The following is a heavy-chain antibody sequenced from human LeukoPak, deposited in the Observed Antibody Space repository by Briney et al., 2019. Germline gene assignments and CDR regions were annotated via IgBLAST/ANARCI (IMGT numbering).Heavy chain of an antibody. V-gene: IGHV3-33*01. D-gene: IGHD3-10*01. Sequence: PGGSLRLSCAASGFTFNSYGMHWVRQAPGKGLEWVAVMWYDGSNKYYADSVKGRFTISRDDSKNTLYLQMNSLRDEDTAVYYCARAQTYYGSGSYLYWGQGTLVTVSS. CDR3: ARAQTYYGSGSYLY. CDR2: MWYDGSNK. CDR1: GFTFNSYG. J-gene: IGHJ4*02.